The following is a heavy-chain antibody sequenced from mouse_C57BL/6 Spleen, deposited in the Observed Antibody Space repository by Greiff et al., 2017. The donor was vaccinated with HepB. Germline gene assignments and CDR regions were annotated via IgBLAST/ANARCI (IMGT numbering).Heavy chain of an antibody. D-gene: IGHD1-1*01. CDR2: ISDGGSYT. CDR3: ARAPYYYGSSHYFDY. Sequence: EVQLVESGGGLVKPGGSLKLSCAASGFTFSSYAMSWVRQTPEKRLEWVATISDGGSYTYYPDNVKGRFTISRDNAKNNLYLQMSHLKSEDTAMYYCARAPYYYGSSHYFDYWGQGTTLTVSS. CDR1: GFTFSSYA. V-gene: IGHV5-4*01. J-gene: IGHJ2*01.